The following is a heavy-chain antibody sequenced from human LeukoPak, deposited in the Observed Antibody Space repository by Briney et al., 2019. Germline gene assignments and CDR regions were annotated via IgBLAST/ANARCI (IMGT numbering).Heavy chain of an antibody. CDR2: IYSGGST. CDR3: AKDRETVAGGEWYFDL. J-gene: IGHJ2*01. D-gene: IGHD6-19*01. V-gene: IGHV3-66*01. Sequence: GGSLRLSCAASGFTVSSNYMSWVRQAPGKGLEWVSVIYSGGSTYYADSVKGRFTISRDNSKNTLYLQMNSLRAEGTAVYYCAKDRETVAGGEWYFDLWGRGTLVTVSS. CDR1: GFTVSSNY.